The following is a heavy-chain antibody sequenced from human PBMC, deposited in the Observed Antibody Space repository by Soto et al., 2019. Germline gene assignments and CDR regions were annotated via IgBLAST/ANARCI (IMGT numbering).Heavy chain of an antibody. CDR3: ARRRGFPYYYGMDV. Sequence: QLQLQESGSGLVKPSQTLSLTCAVSGGSISSGGYSWSWIRQPPGKGLEWIGYIYPSGSTYYNPSLQSRVTISVDRSKNQFSLKLSSVTAADTAVYYCARRRGFPYYYGMDVWGQGNTVTVSS. D-gene: IGHD5-12*01. CDR2: IYPSGST. CDR1: GGSISSGGYS. V-gene: IGHV4-30-2*01. J-gene: IGHJ6*02.